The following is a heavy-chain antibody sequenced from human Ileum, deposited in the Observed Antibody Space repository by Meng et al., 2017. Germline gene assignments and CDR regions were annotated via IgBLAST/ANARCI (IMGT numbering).Heavy chain of an antibody. Sequence: EVHLGSSEGGLVKPAGSLILSCASSGFTFRTYWMHWVRQAPGKGLVWVSRMNGDGSSTNYADSVKGRFIISRDNAKNTLYLQMSSLTAEDTAVYYCVGMTVGWGQGTLVTVSS. CDR3: VGMTVG. V-gene: IGHV3-74*01. J-gene: IGHJ4*02. CDR1: GFTFRTYW. CDR2: MNGDGSST. D-gene: IGHD3-22*01.